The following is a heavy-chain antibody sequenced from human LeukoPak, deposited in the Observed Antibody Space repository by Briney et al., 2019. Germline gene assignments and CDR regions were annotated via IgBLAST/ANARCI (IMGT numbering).Heavy chain of an antibody. V-gene: IGHV4-59*07. J-gene: IGHJ4*02. CDR2: IYYSGTT. Sequence: SYTLSLTCPVCVGSLSHYYWSWLRQHPGTGLEGIGYIYYSGTTNYNPSLKSRVTISVDTSKNQFSLNLSSVPAADTAVYYCAIKRRFSAYEINWGQGTLVTVSS. CDR3: AIKRRFSAYEIN. CDR1: VGSLSHYY. D-gene: IGHD5-12*01.